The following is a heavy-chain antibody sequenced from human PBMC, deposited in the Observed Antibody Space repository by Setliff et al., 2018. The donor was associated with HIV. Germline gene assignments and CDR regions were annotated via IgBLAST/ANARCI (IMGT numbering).Heavy chain of an antibody. D-gene: IGHD5-18*01. CDR2: LLPLFETT. CDR3: ARGQVVGYTYSGVEL. V-gene: IGHV1-69*05. Sequence: SVKVSCKASGGTFSGSGINWVRQAPGQGFEWVGGLLPLFETTTYAQTFQGRVSITTDESTSTTYMELSSLRSDDTAVYYCARGQVVGYTYSGVELWGQGTLVTVSS. J-gene: IGHJ4*02. CDR1: GGTFSGSG.